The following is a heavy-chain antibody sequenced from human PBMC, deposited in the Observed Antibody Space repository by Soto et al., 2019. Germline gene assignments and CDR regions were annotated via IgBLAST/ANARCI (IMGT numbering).Heavy chain of an antibody. Sequence: TLSLTCAVYGGSFSGYYWSWIRQPPGKGLEWIGEINHSGSTNYNPSLKSRVTISVDTSKNQFSLKLSSVTAADTAVYYCARVFIAVAGMDYFDYWGQGTLVTVSS. V-gene: IGHV4-34*01. J-gene: IGHJ4*02. CDR1: GGSFSGYY. D-gene: IGHD6-19*01. CDR2: INHSGST. CDR3: ARVFIAVAGMDYFDY.